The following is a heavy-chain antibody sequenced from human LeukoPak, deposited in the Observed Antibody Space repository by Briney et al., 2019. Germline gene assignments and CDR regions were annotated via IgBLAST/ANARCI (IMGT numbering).Heavy chain of an antibody. CDR2: TNKGKTEK. D-gene: IGHD3-22*01. Sequence: GNLRLSCAASGFTFSSYWMSWVRQAPGKGLEWVANTNKGKTEKYYVDSVKGRFTISRDNAKNSLYLQMNSLRAADTAVYYCARVQRDYDSSGYYRRYYYSMDVWGKGNTVIVTS. V-gene: IGHV3-7*01. CDR1: GFTFSSYW. CDR3: ARVQRDYDSSGYYRRYYYSMDV. J-gene: IGHJ6*04.